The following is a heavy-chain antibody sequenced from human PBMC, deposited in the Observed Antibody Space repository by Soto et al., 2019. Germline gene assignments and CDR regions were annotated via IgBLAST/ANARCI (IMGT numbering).Heavy chain of an antibody. D-gene: IGHD6-19*01. J-gene: IGHJ6*02. CDR1: AGSLSGYY. CDR2: INHSRST. V-gene: IGHV4-34*01. Sequence: PSQTVSLTWVLDAGSLSGYYWRWIRHPDGKRIAWLGKINHSRSTNYNPSLKSRVTISVDTTKNQFSLKRSCVTAADTAVYDCARDSRKYSSGWCLYYYYYYGMDVWGQGTTVTVSS. CDR3: ARDSRKYSSGWCLYYYYYYGMDV.